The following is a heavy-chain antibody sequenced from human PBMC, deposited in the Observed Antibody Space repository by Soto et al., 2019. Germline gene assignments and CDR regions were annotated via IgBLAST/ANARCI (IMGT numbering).Heavy chain of an antibody. Sequence: QVQLVQSGAAVKKPGSSVKVSCRASGVTFSNFGGTFNTYVISWVRQAPGQGLEWMGGISPIYGKLNSAAKSHGRVTLTTDKSANTADMELSSLTTVDTAMYYCALTRLFSRRDSGLSPQHFYGMDVWGQGTEVIVSS. D-gene: IGHD4-17*01. V-gene: IGHV1-69*06. CDR1: GVTFSNFGGTFNTYV. CDR2: ISPIYGKL. CDR3: ALTRLFSRRDSGLSPQHFYGMDV. J-gene: IGHJ6*01.